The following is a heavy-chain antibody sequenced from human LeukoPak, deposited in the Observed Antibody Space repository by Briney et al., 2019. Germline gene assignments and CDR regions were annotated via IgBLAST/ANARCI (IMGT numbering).Heavy chain of an antibody. CDR1: GYTFTSYD. CDR3: ARGPTYYYDSREYYFDY. Sequence: ASVKVSCKASGYTFTSYDINWVRQATGQGLEWMGRIIPILGIANYAQKLQGRVTMTTDTSTSTAYMELRSLRSDDTAVYYCARGPTYYYDSREYYFDYWGQGTLVTVSS. CDR2: IIPILGIA. J-gene: IGHJ4*02. V-gene: IGHV1-18*01. D-gene: IGHD3-22*01.